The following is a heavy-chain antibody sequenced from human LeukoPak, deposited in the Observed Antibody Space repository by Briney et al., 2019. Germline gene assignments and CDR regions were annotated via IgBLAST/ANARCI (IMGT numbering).Heavy chain of an antibody. Sequence: ASVKVSCKTSGYTFTTSEINWVRQATGQGLEWMGWMNPSSGNTDYAQKFQGRVTFTRDTSSSTMYMELSGLRSEDMAVYYCARGTHSSSGSLYYFDFWGQGTLVTVSS. CDR3: ARGTHSSSGSLYYFDF. CDR1: GYTFTTSE. V-gene: IGHV1-8*02. D-gene: IGHD1-26*01. CDR2: MNPSSGNT. J-gene: IGHJ4*02.